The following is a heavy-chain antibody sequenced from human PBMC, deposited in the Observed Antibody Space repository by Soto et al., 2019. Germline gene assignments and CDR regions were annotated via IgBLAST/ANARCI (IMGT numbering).Heavy chain of an antibody. CDR2: INHSGRT. D-gene: IGHD2-15*01. CDR3: ARGRGYCSGGSCYPRRWFDP. CDR1: GGSFSGYY. V-gene: IGHV4-34*01. Sequence: QVQLQQWGAGLLKPSETLSLTCAVYGGSFSGYYWSWIRQPPGKGLEWIGEINHSGRTNYNPSLKSRVTISVDTSKNQFSLKLSSVTAADTAVYYCARGRGYCSGGSCYPRRWFDPWGQGTLVTVSS. J-gene: IGHJ5*02.